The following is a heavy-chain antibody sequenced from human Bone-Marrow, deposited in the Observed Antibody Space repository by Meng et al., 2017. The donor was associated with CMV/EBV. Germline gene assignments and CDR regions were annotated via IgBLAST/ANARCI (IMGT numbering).Heavy chain of an antibody. CDR3: TRFRYCSSTSCYGYFQH. D-gene: IGHD2-2*01. Sequence: GESLKISCAASGFTFSGSAMHWVRQASGKGLEWVGRIRSKANSYATAYAASVKGRFTISRDDSKNTAYLQMNSLKTEDTAVYYCTRFRYCSSTSCYGYFQHWGQGTLVTVSS. V-gene: IGHV3-73*01. CDR1: GFTFSGSA. J-gene: IGHJ1*01. CDR2: IRSKANSYAT.